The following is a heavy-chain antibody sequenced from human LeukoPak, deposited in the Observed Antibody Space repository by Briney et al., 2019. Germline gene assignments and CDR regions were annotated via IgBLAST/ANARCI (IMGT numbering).Heavy chain of an antibody. CDR1: GGSISSGGYS. V-gene: IGHV4-30-2*01. Sequence: PSETLSLTCAVSGGSISSGGYSWSWIRQPPGKGLEWIGYIYHSGGTYYNPSLKSRVTISVDRSKNQFSLKLSSVTAADTAVYYCARVYCSGGSCYRSYWYFDLWGRGTLVTVSS. CDR2: IYHSGGT. CDR3: ARVYCSGGSCYRSYWYFDL. J-gene: IGHJ2*01. D-gene: IGHD2-15*01.